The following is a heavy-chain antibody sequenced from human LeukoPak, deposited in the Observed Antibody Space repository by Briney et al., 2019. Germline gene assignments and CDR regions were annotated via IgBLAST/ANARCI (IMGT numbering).Heavy chain of an antibody. CDR1: GGSISSYY. CDR2: LSHSGSS. Sequence: SGTLSLTCSVSGGSISSYYWSWIRRPPGRGLEWIAYLSHSGSSDSNPSLTSRVTTLVDTSKNQFSLKLTSVTAADTAVYYCARARYANAWYAFDIWGHGTMVTVSS. V-gene: IGHV4-59*01. D-gene: IGHD2-2*01. CDR3: ARARYANAWYAFDI. J-gene: IGHJ3*02.